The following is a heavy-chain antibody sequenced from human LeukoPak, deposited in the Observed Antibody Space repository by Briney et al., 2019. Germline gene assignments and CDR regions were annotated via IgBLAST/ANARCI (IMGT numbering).Heavy chain of an antibody. Sequence: GGSLRLSCAASGFTFSSYAMSWVRQAPGKGLEWVSAFSGSGGNTYYADSVKGRFTISRDNSKNTLYLQMNSLRAEDTAVYYCARLGYYCSGGSCYLAYFEYWGQGTLVTVSS. V-gene: IGHV3-23*01. CDR3: ARLGYYCSGGSCYLAYFEY. D-gene: IGHD2-15*01. J-gene: IGHJ4*02. CDR1: GFTFSSYA. CDR2: FSGSGGNT.